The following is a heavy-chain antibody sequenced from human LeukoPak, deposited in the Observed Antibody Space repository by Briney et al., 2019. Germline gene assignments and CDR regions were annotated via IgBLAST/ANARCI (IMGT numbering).Heavy chain of an antibody. CDR3: AKVLGIAARHGAFDI. CDR2: INQDGSEK. D-gene: IGHD6-6*01. J-gene: IGHJ3*02. Sequence: GGSLRLSCAASGFTFSNYWMRWVRQAPGKGLEWVAGINQDGSEKYYVDSVRGRFTISRDNAKNSLYLQMNSLRAEDTAVYYCAKVLGIAARHGAFDIWGQGTMVTVSS. V-gene: IGHV3-7*01. CDR1: GFTFSNYW.